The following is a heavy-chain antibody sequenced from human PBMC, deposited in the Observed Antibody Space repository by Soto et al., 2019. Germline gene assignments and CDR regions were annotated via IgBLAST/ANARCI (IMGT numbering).Heavy chain of an antibody. CDR1: VFSLSTGGAG. D-gene: IGHD3-22*01. V-gene: IGHV2-5*01. CDR3: AHRRYHSTLDY. Sequence: SGPPLVNLPRTFSLNFPFSVFSLSTGGAGVGWLRQPPGKALEWLALIYWNDDKRYSPPLKSRLTITQDTSKNQVVLTMTNMDPVDTATYYCAHRRYHSTLDYWGQGTLVNVSS. J-gene: IGHJ4*02. CDR2: IYWNDDK.